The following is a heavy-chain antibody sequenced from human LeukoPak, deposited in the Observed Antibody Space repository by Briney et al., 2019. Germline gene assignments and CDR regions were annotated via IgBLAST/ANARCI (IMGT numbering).Heavy chain of an antibody. CDR2: INSDGSTT. CDR1: GFTFSSYW. V-gene: IGHV3-74*01. D-gene: IGHD2-2*01. Sequence: GGSLRLSCAASGFTFSSYWMHWVRQAPGKGLVWVSRINSDGSTTTYADSVTGRFTISRDNAKNTQYLQMNSLRAEDTAVYYCARAALAPRTSTSDHFDYWGQGTLVTVSS. CDR3: ARAALAPRTSTSDHFDY. J-gene: IGHJ4*02.